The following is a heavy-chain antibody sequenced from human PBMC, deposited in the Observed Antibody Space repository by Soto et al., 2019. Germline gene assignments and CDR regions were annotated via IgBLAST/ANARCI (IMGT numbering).Heavy chain of an antibody. CDR3: ARGYQYSSSDYYYGMDV. J-gene: IGHJ6*02. CDR1: GGTFSSYA. V-gene: IGHV1-69*06. Sequence: GASVKVSCKASGGTFSSYAISWVRQAPGQGLEWMGGIIPIFGTANYAQKFQGRVTITADKSTSTAYMELSSLRSEDTAVYYCARGYQYSSSDYYYGMDVWGQGTTVTVSS. CDR2: IIPIFGTA. D-gene: IGHD6-6*01.